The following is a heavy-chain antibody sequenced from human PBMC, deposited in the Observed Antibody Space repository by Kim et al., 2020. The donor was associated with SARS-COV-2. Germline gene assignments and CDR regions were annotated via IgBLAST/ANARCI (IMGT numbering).Heavy chain of an antibody. J-gene: IGHJ3*02. Sequence: SVKVSCKASGGTFSSYAISWVRQAPGQGLEWMGGIIPIFGTANYAQKFQGRVTITADESTSTAYMELSSLRSEDTAVYYCARAALVGATPGAFDIWGQGTMVTVSS. D-gene: IGHD1-26*01. CDR1: GGTFSSYA. CDR2: IIPIFGTA. V-gene: IGHV1-69*13. CDR3: ARAALVGATPGAFDI.